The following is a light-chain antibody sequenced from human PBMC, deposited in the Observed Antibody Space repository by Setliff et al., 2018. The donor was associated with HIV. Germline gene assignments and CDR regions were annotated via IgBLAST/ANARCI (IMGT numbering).Light chain of an antibody. CDR1: SSDVGGYNY. CDR2: EVT. V-gene: IGLV2-14*01. Sequence: QSVLTQPASVSGSPGQSITISCTGTSSDVGGYNYVSWYQQHPGKAPKLIIYEVTNRPSGVSNRFSGSKSGNTASLTISGLPAEDEADYYCSSYRSSDTGVFGTGTKVTVL. CDR3: SSYRSSDTGV. J-gene: IGLJ1*01.